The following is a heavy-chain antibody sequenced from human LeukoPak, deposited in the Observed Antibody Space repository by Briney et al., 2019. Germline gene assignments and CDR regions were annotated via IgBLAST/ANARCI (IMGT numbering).Heavy chain of an antibody. CDR2: IRYDGSNK. V-gene: IGHV3-30*02. CDR1: GFTFSSYG. J-gene: IGHJ6*03. Sequence: GGSLRLSCAASGFTFSSYGMHWVRQAPGKGLEWVAFIRYDGSNKYYADSVKGRFTISRDNSKNTLYLQMNSLRAEDTAVYYCAKDQAYYYDSSGYPLHYMDVWGKGATVTVSS. CDR3: AKDQAYYYDSSGYPLHYMDV. D-gene: IGHD3-22*01.